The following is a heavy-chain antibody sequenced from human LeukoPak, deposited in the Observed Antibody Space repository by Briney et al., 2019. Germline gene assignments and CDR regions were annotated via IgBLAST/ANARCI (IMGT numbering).Heavy chain of an antibody. V-gene: IGHV4-59*05. CDR2: LYYGVSA. Sequence: SETLSLTCTVSGGSISSYYWSWIRQPPGKGLEWIGSLYYGVSAYYNPSLKTRVAISVDTSKNQFSLRLNSVTAADTAVYYCARHFGPNVGDAFDIWGQGTIVTVSS. CDR1: GGSISSYY. CDR3: ARHFGPNVGDAFDI. D-gene: IGHD4/OR15-4a*01. J-gene: IGHJ3*02.